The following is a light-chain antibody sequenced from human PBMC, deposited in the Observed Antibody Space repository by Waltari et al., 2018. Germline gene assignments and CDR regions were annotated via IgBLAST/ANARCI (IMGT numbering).Light chain of an antibody. V-gene: IGKV3-20*01. CDR2: HAS. Sequence: VLKQSPGSPSFSPGEGATLSCRASQSISHYLAWYQQKPGQAPRLLIYHASSRATGIPDRFSGSGSGTDFSLTISRLEPEDFAVYYCQHYVNLPATFGQGTKVEI. J-gene: IGKJ1*01. CDR3: QHYVNLPAT. CDR1: QSISHY.